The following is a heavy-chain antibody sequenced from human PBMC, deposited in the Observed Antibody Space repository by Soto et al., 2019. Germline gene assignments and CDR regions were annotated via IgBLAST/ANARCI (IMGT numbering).Heavy chain of an antibody. J-gene: IGHJ6*02. Sequence: QVQLQESGPGLVKPSQTLSLTCTVSGGSISSGDYYWSWIRQPPGKGVEWIGYIYYSGSTYYNPSLKRRVTIAVATSKYQFSMKLRSVTAADTAVYYCARGRRFLEWYYYYGMDVWGQGTTVTVSS. CDR2: IYYSGST. CDR3: ARGRRFLEWYYYYGMDV. D-gene: IGHD3-3*01. V-gene: IGHV4-30-4*01. CDR1: GGSISSGDYY.